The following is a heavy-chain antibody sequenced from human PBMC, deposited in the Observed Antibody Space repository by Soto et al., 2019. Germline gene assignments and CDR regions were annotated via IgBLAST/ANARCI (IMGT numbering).Heavy chain of an antibody. CDR3: ATCGGIPLACTWVSVYYYYRIYV. J-gene: IGHJ6*02. CDR2: IWYDGSNK. CDR1: GFTFSSYG. V-gene: IGHV3-33*01. Sequence: QVQLVESGGGVVQPGRSLRLSCAASGFTFSSYGMHWVRQAPGKGLEWVAVIWYDGSNKYYADSVKGRFTISRYNSKNSLYLQMTILRADDTAVYYCATCGGIPLACTWVSVYYYYRIYVWCHATTVTVSS. D-gene: IGHD6-19*01.